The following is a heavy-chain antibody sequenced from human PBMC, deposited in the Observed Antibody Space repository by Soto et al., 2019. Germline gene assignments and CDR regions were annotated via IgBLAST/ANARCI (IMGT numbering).Heavy chain of an antibody. CDR3: ARGAQGGSSLFDY. CDR2: IYYSGST. V-gene: IGHV4-59*01. D-gene: IGHD6-13*01. CDR1: GGSISSYY. Sequence: ASETLSLTCTVSGGSISSYYWSWIRQPPGKGLEWIGYIYYSGSTNYNPSLKSRVTISVDTSKNQFSLKLSSVTAADTAVYYCARGAQGGSSLFDYWGQGTLVTVSS. J-gene: IGHJ4*02.